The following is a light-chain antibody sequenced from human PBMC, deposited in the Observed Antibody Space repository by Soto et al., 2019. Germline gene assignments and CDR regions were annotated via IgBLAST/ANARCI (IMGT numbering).Light chain of an antibody. CDR3: SSYAGSNNYV. J-gene: IGLJ1*01. CDR1: SSDVGGYNY. CDR2: EVI. V-gene: IGLV2-8*01. Sequence: QSALTQPPSASGSPGRSVTISCTGTSSDVGGYNYVSWYQQHPGKAPKLMIYEVIKRPSGVPDRFSGSKSGNTASLTVSGLQAEDEADYYCSSYAGSNNYVFGTGTKVTVL.